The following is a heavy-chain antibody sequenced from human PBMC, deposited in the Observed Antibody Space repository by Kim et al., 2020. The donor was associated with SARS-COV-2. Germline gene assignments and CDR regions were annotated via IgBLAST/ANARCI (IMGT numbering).Heavy chain of an antibody. CDR3: ARDWPQRYGSGSRFIDY. Sequence: SVKVSCKASGGTFSSYAISWVRQAPGQGLEWMGRIIPILGIANYAQKFQGRVTITADKSTSTAYMELSSLRSEDTAVYYCARDWPQRYGSGSRFIDYWGQGTLVTVSS. V-gene: IGHV1-69*04. CDR1: GGTFSSYA. D-gene: IGHD3-10*01. CDR2: IIPILGIA. J-gene: IGHJ4*02.